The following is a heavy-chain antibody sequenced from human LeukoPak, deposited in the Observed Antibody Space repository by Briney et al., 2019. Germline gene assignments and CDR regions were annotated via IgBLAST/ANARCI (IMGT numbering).Heavy chain of an antibody. CDR1: GFTFSSYW. J-gene: IGHJ4*02. Sequence: GGSLRLSCAASGFTFSSYWMSWFRQAPGKGLQWVAVTSYDGRNNDYAGSVKGRFTISRDNSKNTVYLQMNSLRAEDTAVYYCARVTGGSSYSFDNWGQGTRVIVSS. CDR3: ARVTGGSSYSFDN. V-gene: IGHV3-30*03. CDR2: TSYDGRNN. D-gene: IGHD6-6*01.